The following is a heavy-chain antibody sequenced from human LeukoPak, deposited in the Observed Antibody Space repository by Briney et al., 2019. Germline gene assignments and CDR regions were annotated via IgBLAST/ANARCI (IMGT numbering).Heavy chain of an antibody. CDR3: AKRQPTSGWFKYFDS. CDR1: GFTFSNYG. D-gene: IGHD6-19*01. V-gene: IGHV3-23*01. CDR2: IGNSGGDT. Sequence: GGCLRLSCAASGFTFSNYGMSWVRQAPGRGLEWVSYIGNSGGDTFYTDSVKGRFTISRDNSRNTLSLQMNSLRAEDTAVYFCAKRQPTSGWFKYFDSWGQGTLVTVSS. J-gene: IGHJ4*02.